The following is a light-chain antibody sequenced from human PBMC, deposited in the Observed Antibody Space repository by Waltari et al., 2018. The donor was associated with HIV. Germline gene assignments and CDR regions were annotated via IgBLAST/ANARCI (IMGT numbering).Light chain of an antibody. Sequence: QSVLTQPPSASGTPGQRVTISCSGSTSNIGRNTVNWYQQLPGTAPKLLIYSNNPRPSGVPDRFSGSKSGTSASLAISGLQSEDEADYYCAAWDDSLNGPWVFGGGTKLTVL. CDR1: TSNIGRNT. CDR3: AAWDDSLNGPWV. V-gene: IGLV1-44*01. CDR2: SNN. J-gene: IGLJ3*02.